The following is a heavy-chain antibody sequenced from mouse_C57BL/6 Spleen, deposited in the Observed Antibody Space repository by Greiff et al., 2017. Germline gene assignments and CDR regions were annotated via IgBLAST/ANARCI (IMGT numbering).Heavy chain of an antibody. D-gene: IGHD2-4*01. CDR1: GYTFTSYD. J-gene: IGHJ2*01. V-gene: IGHV1-85*01. CDR2: IYPRDGST. CDR3: AYDYDNY. Sequence: VQLVESGPELVKPGASVKLSCKASGYTFTSYDINWVKQRPGQGLEWIGWIYPRDGSTKYNEKFKGKATLTVDTSSSTAYMELHSLTSEDSAVYFCAYDYDNYWGQGTTLTVSS.